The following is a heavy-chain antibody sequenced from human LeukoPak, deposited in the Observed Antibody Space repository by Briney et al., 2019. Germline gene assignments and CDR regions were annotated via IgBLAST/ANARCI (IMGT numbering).Heavy chain of an antibody. D-gene: IGHD4-17*01. CDR1: GYTLTELS. V-gene: IGHV1-24*01. J-gene: IGHJ6*02. CDR3: ARDRGGDYVVSFYYGMDV. Sequence: ASVKVSCKVSGYTLTELSMHWVRQAPGKGLEWMGGFDPEDGETIYAQKFQGRVTMTRDTSTSTVYMELSSLRSEDTAVYYCARDRGGDYVVSFYYGMDVWGQGTTVTVSS. CDR2: FDPEDGET.